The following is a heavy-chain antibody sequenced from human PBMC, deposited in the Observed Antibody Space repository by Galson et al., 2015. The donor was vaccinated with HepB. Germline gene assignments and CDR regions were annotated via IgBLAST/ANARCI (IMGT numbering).Heavy chain of an antibody. CDR2: INPNSGGT. V-gene: IGHV1-2*02. Sequence: SVKVSCKASGYTFTGYYMHWVRQAPGQGLEWMGWINPNSGGTNYAQKFQGRVTMTRDTSISTAYMELSRLRSDATAVYYCARVRGVRGEGMDVWGQGTTVTVSS. J-gene: IGHJ6*02. D-gene: IGHD3-10*01. CDR1: GYTFTGYY. CDR3: ARVRGVRGEGMDV.